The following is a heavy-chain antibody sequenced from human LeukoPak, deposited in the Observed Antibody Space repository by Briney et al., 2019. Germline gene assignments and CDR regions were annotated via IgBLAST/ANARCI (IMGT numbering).Heavy chain of an antibody. CDR2: IRYDGSNK. V-gene: IGHV3-30*02. D-gene: IGHD3-10*01. CDR1: GFTFSSYG. J-gene: IGHJ4*02. CDR3: AKDLIRRHYYGSGSPIDY. Sequence: GGSLRLSCAASGFTFSSYGMHWGRQAPGKGLEWVAFIRYDGSNKYYADSVKGRFTISRDNSKNTLYLQMNSLRAEDTAVYYCAKDLIRRHYYGSGSPIDYWGQGTLVTVSS.